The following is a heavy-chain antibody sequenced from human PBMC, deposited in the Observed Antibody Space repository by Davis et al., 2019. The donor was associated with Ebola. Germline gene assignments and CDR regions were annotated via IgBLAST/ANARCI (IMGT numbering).Heavy chain of an antibody. J-gene: IGHJ3*01. V-gene: IGHV3-21*01. CDR1: GFTFSSYS. Sequence: GRSLRLSCAASGFTFSSYSMNWVRQAPGKGLEWVSSISSSSSYIYYADSVKGRFTISRDNAKNSLYLQMNSLRAEDTAVYYCARDLDGYNLRALDLWGQGAMVTVSS. D-gene: IGHD5-24*01. CDR3: ARDLDGYNLRALDL. CDR2: ISSSSSYI.